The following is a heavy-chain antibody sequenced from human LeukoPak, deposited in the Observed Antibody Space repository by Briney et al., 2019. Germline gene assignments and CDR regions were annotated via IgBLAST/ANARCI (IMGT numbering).Heavy chain of an antibody. V-gene: IGHV3-21*01. CDR1: GFTFSSHS. J-gene: IGHJ3*02. CDR2: ISSSSSYI. Sequence: GGSLRLSCAASGFTFSSHSMNWVRQAPGKGLEWVSSISSSSSYIYYADSVKGRFTISRDNAKNSLYLQMNSLRAEGTAVYYCARGRIQLWLRDAFDIWGQGTMVTVSS. D-gene: IGHD5-18*01. CDR3: ARGRIQLWLRDAFDI.